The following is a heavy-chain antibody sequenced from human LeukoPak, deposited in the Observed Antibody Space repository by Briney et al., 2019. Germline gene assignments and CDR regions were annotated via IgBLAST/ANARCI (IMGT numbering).Heavy chain of an antibody. CDR2: INHSGST. Sequence: SETLSLTCAVYGGSFSGYYWSWIRQPPGKGLEWIGEINHSGSTNYNPSLKSRVTISVDTSKNQFSLKLSSVTAAGTAVYYCARGGRKRTVPQPVDYWGQGTLVTVSS. J-gene: IGHJ4*02. V-gene: IGHV4-34*01. CDR1: GGSFSGYY. CDR3: ARGGRKRTVPQPVDY. D-gene: IGHD1-1*01.